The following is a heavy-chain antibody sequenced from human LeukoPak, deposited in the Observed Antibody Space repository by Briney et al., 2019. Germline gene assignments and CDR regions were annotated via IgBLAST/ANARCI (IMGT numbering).Heavy chain of an antibody. CDR3: ARGMVVAATRNDY. D-gene: IGHD2-15*01. CDR1: GFTFSTYE. J-gene: IGHJ4*02. V-gene: IGHV3-48*01. Sequence: PGGSLRLSCAASGFTFSTYEMNWVRQAPGKGLEWVSYISSSSSTIYYADSVKGRFTISRDNAKNSLYLQMNSLRAEDTAVYYCARGMVVAATRNDYWGQGTLVTVSS. CDR2: ISSSSSTI.